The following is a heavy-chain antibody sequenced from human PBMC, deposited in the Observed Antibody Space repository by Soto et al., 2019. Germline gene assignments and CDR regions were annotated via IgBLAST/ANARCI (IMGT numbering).Heavy chain of an antibody. CDR1: VGTFSSYA. Sequence: QVQLVQSGAEVKKPGSSVKVSCKASVGTFSSYAISWVRQAPGQGLEWMGGIIPIFGTANYAQKFQGRVTITADESTSTAYMELGSLRSEDTAVYYCAVAVVTPVGYFDYWGQGTLVTVSS. CDR2: IIPIFGTA. V-gene: IGHV1-69*12. CDR3: AVAVVTPVGYFDY. J-gene: IGHJ4*02. D-gene: IGHD2-21*02.